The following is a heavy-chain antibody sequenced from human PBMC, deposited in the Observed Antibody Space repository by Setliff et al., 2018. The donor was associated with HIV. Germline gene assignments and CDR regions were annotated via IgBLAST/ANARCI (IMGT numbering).Heavy chain of an antibody. CDR2: IYTSGST. CDR3: AGDGVSIVVVPAAIHYYYYMDV. V-gene: IGHV4-61*09. J-gene: IGHJ6*03. Sequence: PSETLSLTCTVSGGSISSGSYYWSWIRQPAGKGLEWIGHIYTSGSTDHNPSLKSRVTISVDTSKNQFSLKLSSVTAADTAVYYCAGDGVSIVVVPAAIHYYYYMDVWGKGTTVTVSS. CDR1: GGSISSGSYY. D-gene: IGHD2-2*02.